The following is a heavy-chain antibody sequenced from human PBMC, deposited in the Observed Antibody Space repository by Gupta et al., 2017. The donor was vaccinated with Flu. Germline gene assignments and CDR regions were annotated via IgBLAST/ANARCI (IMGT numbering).Heavy chain of an antibody. CDR2: IASDGSHK. Sequence: QLHLVESGGGVVQFGTSLRLSCAASGFTFSSYGMHGVSQAPGKGLEWVADIASDGSHKDYADSVRGRFTISRDNSKNTLSLEMDSLRVEDTAVYYCAKDGPWTASCPYYCYYMDVWGKGTTVTVSS. D-gene: IGHD2-2*01. J-gene: IGHJ6*03. V-gene: IGHV3-30*18. CDR1: GFTFSSYG. CDR3: AKDGPWTASCPYYCYYMDV.